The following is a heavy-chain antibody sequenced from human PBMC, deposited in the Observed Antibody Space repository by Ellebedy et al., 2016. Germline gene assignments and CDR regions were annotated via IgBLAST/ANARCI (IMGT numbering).Heavy chain of an antibody. CDR1: GFSFSTSM. Sequence: GESLKISXTGSGFSFSTSMMNWFRQAPGKGLERVSTMRGDGAKTHLADSVKGRFTMSRDIPKNTVYLQMNRLRAEDTAVYYCRQGHYANYWGQGTLVTVSS. D-gene: IGHD4-17*01. V-gene: IGHV3-23*01. CDR3: RQGHYANY. CDR2: MRGDGAKT. J-gene: IGHJ4*02.